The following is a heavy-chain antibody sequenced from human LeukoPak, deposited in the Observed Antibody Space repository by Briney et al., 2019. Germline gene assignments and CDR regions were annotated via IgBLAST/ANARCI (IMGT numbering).Heavy chain of an antibody. V-gene: IGHV3-7*01. Sequence: GGSLLLSCAASGFPFISYWMSWVRQAPGKGLEWVANIKQDGSEKYYVDSVKGRFTISRDNAKNSLYLQMNSLRAEDTAVYYCARSSSGWYYYYGMDVWGQGTTVTVSS. CDR3: ARSSSGWYYYYGMDV. CDR1: GFPFISYW. D-gene: IGHD6-19*01. J-gene: IGHJ6*02. CDR2: IKQDGSEK.